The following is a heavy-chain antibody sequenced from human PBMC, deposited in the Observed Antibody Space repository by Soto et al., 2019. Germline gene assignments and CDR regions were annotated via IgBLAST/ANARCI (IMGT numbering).Heavy chain of an antibody. CDR2: VYYSGGT. J-gene: IGHJ3*02. CDR1: GGSLTDHY. CDR3: ARGNDWKSSTFDI. V-gene: IGHV4-59*11. Sequence: QVQLQESGPGLVKPSETLSLTCTVAGGSLTDHYWNWFRQSPGKGLHWIGYVYYSGGTNYNPSLKSRVTMSGDTSKNQFSLNLRSVTAADTAVYYCARGNDWKSSTFDIWGQGTMVSVSS. D-gene: IGHD2-21*01.